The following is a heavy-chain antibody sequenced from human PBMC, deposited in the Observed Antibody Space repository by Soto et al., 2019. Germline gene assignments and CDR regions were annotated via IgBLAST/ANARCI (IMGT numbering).Heavy chain of an antibody. D-gene: IGHD6-13*01. CDR2: IGPDGTDI. Sequence: GGSLRLSCSDSGFTFGNFWIHWVRQAPGKGLEWVSHIGPDGTDIVYADSVKGRFIISRDNARNTVYLQMNSLRAEDTAVYYCARDRAIAAAGTWFDPWGQGTLVTVSS. V-gene: IGHV3-74*03. CDR3: ARDRAIAAAGTWFDP. CDR1: GFTFGNFW. J-gene: IGHJ5*02.